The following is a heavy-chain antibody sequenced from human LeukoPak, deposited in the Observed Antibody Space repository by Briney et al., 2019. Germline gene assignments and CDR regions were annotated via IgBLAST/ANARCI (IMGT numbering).Heavy chain of an antibody. Sequence: ASVKVSCKASGYTFTSYYMHWVRQAPGQGLEWMGIINPSGGSTSYAQKFQGRVTMTRDTSTSTVYMELSSLRSEDTAVYYCARALEMGGVGWYPRGAFDIWGQGTMVTVSS. CDR2: INPSGGST. V-gene: IGHV1-46*01. J-gene: IGHJ3*02. CDR1: GYTFTSYY. D-gene: IGHD2-15*01. CDR3: ARALEMGGVGWYPRGAFDI.